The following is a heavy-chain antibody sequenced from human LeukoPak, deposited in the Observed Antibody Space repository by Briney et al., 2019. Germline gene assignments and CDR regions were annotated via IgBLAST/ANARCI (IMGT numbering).Heavy chain of an antibody. V-gene: IGHV1-2*02. Sequence: ASVKVSCKASGYTFTGYYMHWVRQAPGQGLEWMGWINPNGGGTNYAQKFQGRVTMTRDTSISTAYMELSRLRSDDTAVYYCARQGSSWYGEVYYYYMDVWGQGTLVTVSS. J-gene: IGHJ6*03. D-gene: IGHD6-13*01. CDR3: ARQGSSWYGEVYYYYMDV. CDR1: GYTFTGYY. CDR2: INPNGGGT.